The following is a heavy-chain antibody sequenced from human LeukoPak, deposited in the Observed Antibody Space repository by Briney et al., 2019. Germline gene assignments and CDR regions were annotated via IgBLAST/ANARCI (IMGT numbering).Heavy chain of an antibody. CDR1: GFTFGNFW. CDR3: ARLFGGVTTFDY. CDR2: MKGDGSHI. V-gene: IGHV3-7*01. J-gene: IGHJ4*02. Sequence: PGGSLRLSCAASGFTFGNFWMSWARQAPGRGLQWVASMKGDGSHIYYVDSVKGRFTISRDNARNSLYLQMNSLRAEDTAVYYCARLFGGVTTFDYWGQGALVTVSS. D-gene: IGHD2-8*02.